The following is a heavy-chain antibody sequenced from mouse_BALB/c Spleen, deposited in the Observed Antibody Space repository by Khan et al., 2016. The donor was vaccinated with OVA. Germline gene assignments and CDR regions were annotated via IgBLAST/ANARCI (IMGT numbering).Heavy chain of an antibody. CDR3: ARPPYFAYVLVY. CDR1: GYTFTNSG. J-gene: IGHJ4*01. CDR2: INTYTGEP. D-gene: IGHD2-10*01. V-gene: IGHV9-3-1*01. Sequence: QIQLVQSGPELKKPGETVKISCKASGYTFTNSGMNWVKQAPGKGLKWMGWINTYTGEPKYADDFKGRFAFSLETSASPAYLQINNLKSEDTATYFCARPPYFAYVLVYWGQGTSVTVSS.